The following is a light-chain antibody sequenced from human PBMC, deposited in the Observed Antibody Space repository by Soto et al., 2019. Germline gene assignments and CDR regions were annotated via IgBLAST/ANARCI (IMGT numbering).Light chain of an antibody. CDR3: QQYVTSSPRT. Sequence: EVVLTQSPGTLSLSPGERATLSCRASHTISSSYLAWYQQKPGQAPRLLMYGISRRATGIPDRFSGSGSGKDFTLTITRLEPEEFAVYYCQQYVTSSPRTFGQGTKVDIK. J-gene: IGKJ1*01. CDR1: HTISSSY. CDR2: GIS. V-gene: IGKV3-20*01.